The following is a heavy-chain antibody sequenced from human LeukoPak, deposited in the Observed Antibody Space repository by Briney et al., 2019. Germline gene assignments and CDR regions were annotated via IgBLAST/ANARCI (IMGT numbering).Heavy chain of an antibody. Sequence: ASVKVSCKASGYTFTSYGISWVRQAPGQGLEWMGWISAYNGNTNYAQKLQGRVTMTTGTSTSTAYMELRSLGSDDTAVYYCARDGLSSGFDYWGQGTLVTVSS. CDR2: ISAYNGNT. V-gene: IGHV1-18*01. D-gene: IGHD3-22*01. CDR1: GYTFTSYG. J-gene: IGHJ4*02. CDR3: ARDGLSSGFDY.